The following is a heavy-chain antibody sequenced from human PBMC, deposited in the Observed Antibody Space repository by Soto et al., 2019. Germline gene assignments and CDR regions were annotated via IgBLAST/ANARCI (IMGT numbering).Heavy chain of an antibody. Sequence: GGSLRLSCAASGFTFSSYAMSWVRQAPGKGLEWVSAISGSGGSTYYADSVKGRFTISRDNSKNTLYLQMNSLRAEDTAVYYCAVDYCDYGYEYFQQWGQGTLVTVSS. CDR3: AVDYCDYGYEYFQQ. J-gene: IGHJ1*01. CDR2: ISGSGGST. V-gene: IGHV3-23*01. D-gene: IGHD4-17*01. CDR1: GFTFSSYA.